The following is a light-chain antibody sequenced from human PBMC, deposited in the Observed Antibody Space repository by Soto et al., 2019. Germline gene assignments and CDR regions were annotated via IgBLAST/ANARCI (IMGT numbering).Light chain of an antibody. Sequence: IVMTQSPHSLAVSLCERATINCKSSQSVLYSSNNNNYLAWYQQKPGQPPKALIYWASTRESGVPDRCSGRGSGTDFTLTISSLQAEDVAVYYCQQYYTTPWTFGQGTKVDIK. CDR1: QSVLYSSNNNNY. V-gene: IGKV4-1*01. J-gene: IGKJ1*01. CDR2: WAS. CDR3: QQYYTTPWT.